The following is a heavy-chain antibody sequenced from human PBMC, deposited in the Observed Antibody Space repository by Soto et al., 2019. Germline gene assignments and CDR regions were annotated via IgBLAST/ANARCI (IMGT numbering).Heavy chain of an antibody. V-gene: IGHV3-73*01. J-gene: IGHJ6*03. Sequence: GGSLRLSCAASGFTFSGSAMHWVRQASGKGLEWVGRIRSKANSYATAYAASVKGRFTISRDDSKNTAYLQMNSLKTEDTAVYYCTRTVVAAKFYYYYMDVWGKGTTVTVSS. CDR3: TRTVVAAKFYYYYMDV. CDR1: GFTFSGSA. CDR2: IRSKANSYAT. D-gene: IGHD2-15*01.